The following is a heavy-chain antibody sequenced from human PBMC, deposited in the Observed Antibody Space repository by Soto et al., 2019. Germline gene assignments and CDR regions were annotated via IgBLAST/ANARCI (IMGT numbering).Heavy chain of an antibody. V-gene: IGHV4-61*01. D-gene: IGHD6-6*01. Sequence: PSETLSLTCSVSGGSVSSGSYYWSWIRQPPGKGLEWIGYIYYSGSTNHNPSLKSRVTISVDTSKNQFSLKLSSVTAADTAVYYCARRRAARPAKRTYATYFDYWGQGTLVTVSS. CDR2: IYYSGST. CDR3: ARRRAARPAKRTYATYFDY. CDR1: GGSVSSGSYY. J-gene: IGHJ4*02.